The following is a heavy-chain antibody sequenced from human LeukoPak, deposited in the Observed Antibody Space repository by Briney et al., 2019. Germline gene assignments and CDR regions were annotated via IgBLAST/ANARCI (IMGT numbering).Heavy chain of an antibody. V-gene: IGHV3-21*01. J-gene: IGHJ5*02. D-gene: IGHD3-16*01. CDR2: ISSSSSYI. CDR1: GFTFSSYS. Sequence: GGSLRLSCAASGFTFSSYSMNWVRQAPGKGLEWVSSISSSSSYIYYADSVKGRFTISRDNAKNSLYLQMNSLRAEDTAVYYCARGMRGDGFDPWGQGTLGTVSS. CDR3: ARGMRGDGFDP.